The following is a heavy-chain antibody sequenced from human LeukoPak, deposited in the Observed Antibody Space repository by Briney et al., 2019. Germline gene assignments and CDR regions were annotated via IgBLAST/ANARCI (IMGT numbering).Heavy chain of an antibody. J-gene: IGHJ4*02. V-gene: IGHV1-58*01. CDR3: AADQIEGIVGATIFFDY. CDR1: GFTFTSSA. D-gene: IGHD1-26*01. Sequence: ASVTVSCKASGFTFTSSAVQWVRQARGQRLEWIGWIVVGSGNTNYAQKFQERVTITRDMSTSTAYMELSSLRSEDTAVYYCAADQIEGIVGATIFFDYWGQGTLVTVSS. CDR2: IVVGSGNT.